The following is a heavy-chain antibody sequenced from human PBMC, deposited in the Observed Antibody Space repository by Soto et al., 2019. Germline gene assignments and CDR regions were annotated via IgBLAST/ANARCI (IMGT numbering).Heavy chain of an antibody. CDR2: ISYDGTNK. J-gene: IGHJ4*02. V-gene: IGHV3-30*18. CDR1: GFPFISHG. Sequence: QVQLVESGGGVVQPGRSLRLSCAASGFPFISHGMHWVRQAPGKGLAWVAVISYDGTNKYYADSVKGRCTVSRDNAENTLFLQMDSLRPEDTAVYHCAKSPPWIWLQEIDYWGRGTLVTVSS. CDR3: AKSPPWIWLQEIDY. D-gene: IGHD5-12*01.